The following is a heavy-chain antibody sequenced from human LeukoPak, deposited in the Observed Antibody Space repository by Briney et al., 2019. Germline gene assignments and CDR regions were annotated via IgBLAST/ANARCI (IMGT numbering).Heavy chain of an antibody. CDR1: GGSISSYY. CDR3: ARGFYGRDY. Sequence: SETLSLTCTVSGGSISSYYWSWIRQPPGKGLEWIGYIYYSGSTNYNPSLKSRVTISVDTSKNQFSLKLSSVTAADTAVYYCARGFYGRDYWGQGTLVTVSS. D-gene: IGHD4-17*01. V-gene: IGHV4-59*12. CDR2: IYYSGST. J-gene: IGHJ4*02.